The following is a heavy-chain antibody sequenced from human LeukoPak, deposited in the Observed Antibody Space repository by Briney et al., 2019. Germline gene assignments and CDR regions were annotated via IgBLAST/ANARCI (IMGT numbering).Heavy chain of an antibody. CDR3: ARDVDYYGSGSFFDY. Sequence: GGSLRLSCAASGFIFSSYNMNWVRQAPGKGLEWVSYISSSSSTIYCADSVKGRFTISRDNAKNSLYLQMNSLRAEDTAVYYCARDVDYYGSGSFFDYWGQGTLVTVSS. D-gene: IGHD3-10*01. CDR2: ISSSSSTI. CDR1: GFIFSSYN. J-gene: IGHJ4*02. V-gene: IGHV3-48*04.